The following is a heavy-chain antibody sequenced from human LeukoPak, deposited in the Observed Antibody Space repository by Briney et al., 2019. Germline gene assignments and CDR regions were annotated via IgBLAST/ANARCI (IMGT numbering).Heavy chain of an antibody. J-gene: IGHJ5*02. CDR1: GGSISSGDYY. V-gene: IGHV4-61*08. CDR2: IHYSGSS. Sequence: SETLSLTCTVSGGSISSGDYYWSWIRQPPGKGLEWIGYIHYSGSSNYNPSLKSRVTISIDASRHQFSLKLSSVTAADTAVYYCARDLTSSSWYWFDPWGQGILVTVSS. D-gene: IGHD6-19*01. CDR3: ARDLTSSSWYWFDP.